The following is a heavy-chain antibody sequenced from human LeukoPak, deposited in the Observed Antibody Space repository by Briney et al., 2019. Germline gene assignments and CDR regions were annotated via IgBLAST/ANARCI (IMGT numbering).Heavy chain of an antibody. Sequence: SETLSLTCTVSGGSISSYYWSWIRQSPGKGLECIGYIHYTGSTNYNPSLKSRLTISVETSKNQFYMKLKSVPAADTAVYYCARGGYYGSGNDFRFDPWGQGTLVTVSS. CDR1: GGSISSYY. V-gene: IGHV4-59*01. CDR2: IHYTGST. D-gene: IGHD3-10*01. J-gene: IGHJ5*02. CDR3: ARGGYYGSGNDFRFDP.